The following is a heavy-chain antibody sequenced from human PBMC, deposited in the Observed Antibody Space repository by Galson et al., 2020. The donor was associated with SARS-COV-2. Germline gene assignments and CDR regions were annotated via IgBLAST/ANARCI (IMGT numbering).Heavy chain of an antibody. CDR2: IIPIFGTA. J-gene: IGHJ6*02. D-gene: IGHD3-3*01. CDR1: GGTFSSYA. CDR3: ARDLWSSNIYYYGMDV. V-gene: IGHV1-69*13. Sequence: SVKVSCKASGGTFSSYAISWVRQAPGQGLEWMGGIIPIFGTANYAQKFQGRVTITADESTSTAYMELSSLRSEDTAVYYCARDLWSSNIYYYGMDVWGQGTTVTVYS.